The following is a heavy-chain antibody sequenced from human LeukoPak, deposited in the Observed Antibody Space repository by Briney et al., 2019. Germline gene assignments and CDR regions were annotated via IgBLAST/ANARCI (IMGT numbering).Heavy chain of an antibody. D-gene: IGHD3-10*01. V-gene: IGHV3-53*01. CDR1: GFSVRGHY. J-gene: IGHJ4*02. CDR3: AKDPYYYGSGSYAYFDY. Sequence: GGSLRLSCAASGFSVRGHYMSWVRQAPGKGLEWVSMIYPNDNTYYADSMKGRLSISRDNSQNTVYLQMKSLRVEDTAVYYCAKDPYYYGSGSYAYFDYWGQGTLVTVSS. CDR2: IYPNDNT.